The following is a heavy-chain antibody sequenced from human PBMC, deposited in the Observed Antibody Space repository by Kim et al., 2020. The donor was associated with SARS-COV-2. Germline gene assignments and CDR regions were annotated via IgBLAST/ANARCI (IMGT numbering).Heavy chain of an antibody. Sequence: ASVKVSCKASGYTFTSYGISWVRQAPGQGLEWMGWISAYNGNTNYAQKLQGRVTMTTDTSTSTAYMELRSLRSDDTAVYYCARGHHAGATTSSIDYWGQGTLVTVSS. CDR3: ARGHHAGATTSSIDY. D-gene: IGHD1-26*01. CDR2: ISAYNGNT. J-gene: IGHJ4*02. CDR1: GYTFTSYG. V-gene: IGHV1-18*01.